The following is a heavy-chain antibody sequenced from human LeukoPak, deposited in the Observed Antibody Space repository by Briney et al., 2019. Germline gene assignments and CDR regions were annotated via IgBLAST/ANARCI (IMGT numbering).Heavy chain of an antibody. D-gene: IGHD2-2*01. CDR3: AREVREVPH. J-gene: IGHJ4*02. V-gene: IGHV3-30*03. CDR2: ISYDGSNK. CDR1: GFTFSSYG. Sequence: GSLRLSCAASGFTFSSYGMHWVRQAPGKGLEWEAVISYDGSNKYYADSVKGRFTISRDNSKNTLYLQMNSLRAEDTAVYYCAREVREVPHWGQGTLVTVSS.